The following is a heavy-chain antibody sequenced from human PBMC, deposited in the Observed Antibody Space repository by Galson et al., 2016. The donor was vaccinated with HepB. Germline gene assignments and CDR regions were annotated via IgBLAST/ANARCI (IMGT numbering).Heavy chain of an antibody. Sequence: QSGAEVKKPGASVKVSCKTSGYTFTSYAISWVRQAPGQGFEWMGWISPDNGDTAIAQRFQGRVTLTTATSTKTAHMELTSLRSDDTAVYYCARGLDSCIDPTCYWISWGQGTLVTVSS. CDR3: ARGLDSCIDPTCYWIS. D-gene: IGHD2-15*01. V-gene: IGHV1-18*01. CDR1: GYTFTSYA. J-gene: IGHJ5*02. CDR2: ISPDNGDT.